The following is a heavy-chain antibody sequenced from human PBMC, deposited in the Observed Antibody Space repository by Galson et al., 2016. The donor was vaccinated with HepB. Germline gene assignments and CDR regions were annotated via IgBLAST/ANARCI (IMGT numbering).Heavy chain of an antibody. CDR1: GFTFSNYW. CDR2: IKEDGSEK. Sequence: SLRLSCAASGFTFSNYWMSWVRQAPGKGLEWVANIKEDGSEKYYVDSVKGRFTISRDNAKNSLYLQMNSLRAEDTAVYYCARRSPSVRVGFYYYGMDVWGQGTTVSVSS. J-gene: IGHJ6*02. D-gene: IGHD3-10*01. V-gene: IGHV3-7*01. CDR3: ARRSPSVRVGFYYYGMDV.